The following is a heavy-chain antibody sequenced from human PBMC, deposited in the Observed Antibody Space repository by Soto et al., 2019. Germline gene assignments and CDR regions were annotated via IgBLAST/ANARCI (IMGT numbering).Heavy chain of an antibody. J-gene: IGHJ4*02. Sequence: SETLSLTCTVSGGSISSSSYYWGWIRQPPGKGQEWIGSIYYSGSTYYNPSLKSRVTISVDTSKNQFSLKLSSVTAADTAVYYCARSTYDILTGYYPPSSYFDYWGQGTLVTVSS. V-gene: IGHV4-39*01. D-gene: IGHD3-9*01. CDR3: ARSTYDILTGYYPPSSYFDY. CDR1: GGSISSSSYY. CDR2: IYYSGST.